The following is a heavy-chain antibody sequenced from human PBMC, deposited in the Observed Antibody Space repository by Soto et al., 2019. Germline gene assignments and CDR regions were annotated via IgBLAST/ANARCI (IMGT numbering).Heavy chain of an antibody. D-gene: IGHD2-15*01. V-gene: IGHV1-69*08. Sequence: QVQLVQSGAEVKKPGSSVKVSCKASGGTFSSYTISWVRQAPGQGLEWMGRIIPILGIANYAQKFQGRVKITADKSTSTAYMELSSLRSEDTAVYYCAREIEVGWYFDLWGRGTLVTVSS. CDR3: AREIEVGWYFDL. CDR2: IIPILGIA. J-gene: IGHJ2*01. CDR1: GGTFSSYT.